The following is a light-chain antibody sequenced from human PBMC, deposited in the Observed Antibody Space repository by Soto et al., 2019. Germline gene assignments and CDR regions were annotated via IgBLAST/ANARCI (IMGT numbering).Light chain of an antibody. CDR2: NNN. CDR1: SSNIGSNT. J-gene: IGLJ2*01. V-gene: IGLV1-44*01. Sequence: QSVLTQPPSASGTPGQRVTISCSGSSSNIGSNTVNWYQQLSGTAPKLLIFNNNHRPSGVPDRFSGSKSVTSASLAISGLQSEDEADYYCAAWDDSLNGPVFGGGTKLTVL. CDR3: AAWDDSLNGPV.